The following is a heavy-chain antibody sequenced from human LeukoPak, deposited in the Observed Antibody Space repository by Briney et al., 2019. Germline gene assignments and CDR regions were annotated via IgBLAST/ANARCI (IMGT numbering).Heavy chain of an antibody. V-gene: IGHV1-69*13. Sequence: SVKVSCKASGGTFSSYAISWVRQAPRQGLEWMGGIIPIFGTANYAQKFQGRVTITADESTSTAYMELSSLRSEDTAVYYCARDLQLERPGNWFDPWGQGTLVTVSS. D-gene: IGHD1-1*01. J-gene: IGHJ5*02. CDR2: IIPIFGTA. CDR1: GGTFSSYA. CDR3: ARDLQLERPGNWFDP.